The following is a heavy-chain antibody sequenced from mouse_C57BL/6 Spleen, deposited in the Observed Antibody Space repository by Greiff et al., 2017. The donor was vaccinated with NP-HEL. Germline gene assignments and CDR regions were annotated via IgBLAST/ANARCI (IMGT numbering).Heavy chain of an antibody. CDR3: ARWDYDPYYFDY. CDR2: IYPGDGDT. J-gene: IGHJ2*01. Sequence: QVQLQQSGAELVKPGASVKISCKASGYAFSSYWMNWVKQRPGKGLEWIGQIYPGDGDTNYNGKFKGKATLTADKSSSTAYMQLSSLTSEDSAVYFCARWDYDPYYFDYWGQGTTLTVSS. CDR1: GYAFSSYW. V-gene: IGHV1-80*01. D-gene: IGHD2-4*01.